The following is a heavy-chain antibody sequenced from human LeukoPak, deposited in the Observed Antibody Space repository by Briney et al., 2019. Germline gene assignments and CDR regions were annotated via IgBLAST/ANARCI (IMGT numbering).Heavy chain of an antibody. CDR1: GFTFSSYG. D-gene: IGHD6-6*01. Sequence: GGSLRLSCAASGFTFSSYGITWVRQAPGKGLEWVSTISATGGSTYYADSVKGRFTISRDNSKNTLYLQMNSLRAEDTAVYYCAKGRAARPPFDYWGQGTLVTVSS. CDR3: AKGRAARPPFDY. J-gene: IGHJ4*02. V-gene: IGHV3-23*01. CDR2: ISATGGST.